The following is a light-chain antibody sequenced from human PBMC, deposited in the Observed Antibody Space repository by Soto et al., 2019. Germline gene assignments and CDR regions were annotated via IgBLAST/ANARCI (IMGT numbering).Light chain of an antibody. CDR2: GAS. J-gene: IGKJ2*01. Sequence: EIVLTQSPATLSLSPGERATLSCRASQSVSSYLAWYQQTPGQAPRLPIYGASNRATGIPATFGGNGSGTDFTLSISGLEPEDVAVYYCEDRYKWPRYFGQGTKLVI. CDR3: EDRYKWPRY. V-gene: IGKV3-11*01. CDR1: QSVSSY.